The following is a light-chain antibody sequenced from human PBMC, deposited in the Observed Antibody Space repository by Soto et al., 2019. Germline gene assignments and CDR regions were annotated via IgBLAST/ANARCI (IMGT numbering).Light chain of an antibody. V-gene: IGLV1-44*01. CDR2: NNY. J-gene: IGLJ2*01. CDR1: SSNIGRYA. Sequence: QSVLTQPPSVSGTPGQRVTISCSGSSSNIGRYAVNWYQQLPGTAPKLLMYNNYQRPSGVPDRFSGSKSGTSASLAISGLQSEDEADYYCAAWDDSLNGVVFGGGTKVTVL. CDR3: AAWDDSLNGVV.